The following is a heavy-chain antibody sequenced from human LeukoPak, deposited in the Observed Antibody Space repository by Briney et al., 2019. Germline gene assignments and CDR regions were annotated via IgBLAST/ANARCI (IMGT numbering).Heavy chain of an antibody. V-gene: IGHV3-23*01. Sequence: GGSLRLSCAASGFTFSNYAMGWVRQAPGKGLEWISGISNSSANAYYADSVKGRFTISRDNSKNTLYLQMSSLRADDTAVYYCVSASTWHFFDYWGQGTLVTVSS. J-gene: IGHJ4*02. CDR2: ISNSSANA. CDR1: GFTFSNYA. CDR3: VSASTWHFFDY.